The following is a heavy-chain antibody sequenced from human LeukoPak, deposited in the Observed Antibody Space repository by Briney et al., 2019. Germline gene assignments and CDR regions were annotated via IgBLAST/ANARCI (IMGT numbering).Heavy chain of an antibody. D-gene: IGHD6-19*01. J-gene: IGHJ6*02. V-gene: IGHV3-66*01. CDR2: IYSGGST. CDR1: GFTVSSNY. CDR3: AKGSGWSRYYYYGMDV. Sequence: GGSLRLSCAASGFTVSSNYMSWVRQAPAKGLEWVSVIYSGGSTYYADSVKGRFTISRDNSKNTLYLQMNSLRAEDTAVYYCAKGSGWSRYYYYGMDVWGQGTTVTVSS.